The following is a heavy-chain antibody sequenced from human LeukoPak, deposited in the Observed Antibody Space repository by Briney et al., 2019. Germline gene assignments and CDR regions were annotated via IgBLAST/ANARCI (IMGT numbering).Heavy chain of an antibody. CDR3: ARSPRDVAAVGHLGFDN. V-gene: IGHV1-18*01. D-gene: IGHD2-15*01. CDR2: ISGYNGNT. Sequence: ASVKVSCKASGYTFTTYGISWVRQARGQGLECMAWISGYNGNTNYAQTVQGRVTMTTDTSTNIVYMELRNLRSDDTAVYYCARSPRDVAAVGHLGFDNWGQGTLVTVSS. J-gene: IGHJ4*02. CDR1: GYTFTTYG.